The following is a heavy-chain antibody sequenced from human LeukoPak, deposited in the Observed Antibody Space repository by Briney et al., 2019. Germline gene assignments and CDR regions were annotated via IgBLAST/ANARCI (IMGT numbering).Heavy chain of an antibody. Sequence: ESGPTLVKPTQTLTLTCTFSGFSLTTSGAAVGWIRQPPGKAPEWLALIFWNDAERYSPSLRSRLTITKDTSKNQVVLTMTNMDPVDTGTYYCVHRRATMVREALISHWFDPWGQGTLVTVSS. J-gene: IGHJ5*02. CDR2: IFWNDAE. D-gene: IGHD3-10*01. CDR3: VHRRATMVREALISHWFDP. CDR1: GFSLTTSGAA. V-gene: IGHV2-5*01.